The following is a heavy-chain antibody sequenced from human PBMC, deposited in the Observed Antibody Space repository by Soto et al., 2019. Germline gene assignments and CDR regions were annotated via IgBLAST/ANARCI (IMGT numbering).Heavy chain of an antibody. V-gene: IGHV3-30*18. CDR1: GFTFSSYG. D-gene: IGHD3-3*01. J-gene: IGHJ4*02. CDR2: ISYDGSNK. Sequence: GGSLRLSCAASGFTFSSYGMHWVRQAPGKGLEWVAVISYDGSNKYYADSVKGRFTISRDNSKNTLYLQMNSLRAEDTAVYYCAKDLRWDDFWSGYFGGFDYWGQGTLVTVSS. CDR3: AKDLRWDDFWSGYFGGFDY.